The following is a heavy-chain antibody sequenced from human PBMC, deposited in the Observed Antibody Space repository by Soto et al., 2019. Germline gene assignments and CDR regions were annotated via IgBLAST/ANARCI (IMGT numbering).Heavy chain of an antibody. CDR3: ARVPHEWARLPYYMDV. J-gene: IGHJ6*03. V-gene: IGHV3-48*01. CDR2: ISSSSSTI. Sequence: GGSXRLSCAASGFTFSSYSMNWVRQAPGKGLEWVSYISSSSSTIYYADSVKGRFTISRDNAKNSLYLQMNSLRAEDTAVYYCARVPHEWARLPYYMDVWGKGTTVTVSS. CDR1: GFTFSSYS. D-gene: IGHD1-26*01.